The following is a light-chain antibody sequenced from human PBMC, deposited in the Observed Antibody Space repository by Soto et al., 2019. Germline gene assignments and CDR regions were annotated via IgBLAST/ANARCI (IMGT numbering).Light chain of an antibody. CDR3: SSYTRSSTVV. CDR2: DVI. J-gene: IGLJ2*01. Sequence: QSALTQPASVSGSPGQSSTISCTGTSSDIGAYDYVSWYQQHPGKAPKLMIYDVIYRPSGVSNRFSGSKSVNTAPLNISGLQAEDEAHYYCSSYTRSSTVVFGGGTKLTVL. CDR1: SSDIGAYDY. V-gene: IGLV2-14*03.